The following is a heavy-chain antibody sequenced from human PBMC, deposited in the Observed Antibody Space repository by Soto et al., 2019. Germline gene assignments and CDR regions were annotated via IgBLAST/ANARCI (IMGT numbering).Heavy chain of an antibody. CDR2: IKHDGSEK. CDR1: GFTFSGYW. Sequence: GGSLRLSCAASGFTFSGYWMSWVRQAPGKGLEWVANIKHDGSEKYYVDSVKGRFTISRDNSKNTLYLQMNSLRAEDTAVYYCAKVIWGSSWYGAFDIWGQGTMVTVSS. CDR3: AKVIWGSSWYGAFDI. J-gene: IGHJ3*02. D-gene: IGHD6-13*01. V-gene: IGHV3-7*05.